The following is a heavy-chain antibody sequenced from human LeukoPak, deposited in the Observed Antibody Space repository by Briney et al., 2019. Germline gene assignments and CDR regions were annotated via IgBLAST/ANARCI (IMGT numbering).Heavy chain of an antibody. CDR3: AKDVSMGGLFDY. CDR2: ISGSGGST. J-gene: IGHJ4*02. Sequence: GGSLRLSCAASGFTFSSYAMSWVRQAPGKGLEWVSAISGSGGSTYYADSVKGRFTISRDNSKNTLYLQMNSLRAEGTAVYYCAKDVSMGGLFDYWGQGTLVTVSS. V-gene: IGHV3-23*01. D-gene: IGHD3-16*01. CDR1: GFTFSSYA.